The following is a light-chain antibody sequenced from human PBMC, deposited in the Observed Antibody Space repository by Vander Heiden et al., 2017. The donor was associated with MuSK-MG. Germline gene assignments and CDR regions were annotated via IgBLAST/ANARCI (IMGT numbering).Light chain of an antibody. J-gene: IGKJ1*01. Sequence: EIVMTQSPATLSVSPGERATLSCRASQSVSSNLAWYQQKPGQAPRLLIYGASTRAIGIPARFSGSGSGKEFTLTISSLQSEDFAVYYCQQYNNWPPGTFGQGTKVEIK. CDR1: QSVSSN. V-gene: IGKV3-15*01. CDR3: QQYNNWPPGT. CDR2: GAS.